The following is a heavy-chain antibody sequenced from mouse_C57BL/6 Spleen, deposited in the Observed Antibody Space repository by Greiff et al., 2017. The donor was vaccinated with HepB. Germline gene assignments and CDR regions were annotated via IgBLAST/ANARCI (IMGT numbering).Heavy chain of an antibody. CDR1: GYTFTNYW. CDR3: ARVDGSSPYYFDY. CDR2: IYPGGGYT. D-gene: IGHD1-1*01. V-gene: IGHV1-63*01. J-gene: IGHJ2*01. Sequence: QVQLQQSGAELVRPGTSVKMSCKASGYTFTNYWIGWAKQRPGHGLEWIGDIYPGGGYTNYTEKFKGKATLTADKSSSTAYMQFSSLTSEDSAIYYCARVDGSSPYYFDYWGQGTTLTGSS.